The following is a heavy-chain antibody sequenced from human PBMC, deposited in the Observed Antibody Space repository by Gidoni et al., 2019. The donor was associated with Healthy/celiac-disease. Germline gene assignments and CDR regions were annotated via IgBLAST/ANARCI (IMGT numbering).Heavy chain of an antibody. V-gene: IGHV4-39*01. CDR2: IYYSGST. J-gene: IGHJ4*02. Sequence: QLQLQESGPGLVKPSETLSLTCTVSGGSISSSSYYWGRIRQPPGKGLEWIGSIYYSGSTYYNPSLKSRVTIYVDTSKNQFSLKLSSVTAADTAVYYCARHGADFWSGYSALEDYYFDYWGQGTLVTVSS. CDR3: ARHGADFWSGYSALEDYYFDY. D-gene: IGHD3-3*01. CDR1: GGSISSSSYY.